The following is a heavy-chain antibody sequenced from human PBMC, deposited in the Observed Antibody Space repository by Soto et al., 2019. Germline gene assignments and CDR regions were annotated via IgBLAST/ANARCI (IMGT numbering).Heavy chain of an antibody. D-gene: IGHD2-2*01. Sequence: QVQLVQSGAEVKKPGSSLKLSCRASGGSFTSYSISWLRRAPGQGLEWMGGIIPVFGTTSYAQRLQGRVTITADESTSTAYLDLSSLISEDTAVYYCARDPRIYCTSSSCHSYFDSWGQGTLVTVSS. CDR3: ARDPRIYCTSSSCHSYFDS. CDR1: GGSFTSYS. V-gene: IGHV1-69*01. CDR2: IIPVFGTT. J-gene: IGHJ4*02.